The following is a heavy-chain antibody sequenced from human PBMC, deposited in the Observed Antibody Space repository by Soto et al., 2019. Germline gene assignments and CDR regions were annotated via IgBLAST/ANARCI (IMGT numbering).Heavy chain of an antibody. Sequence: QVQLQESGPGLVRPSETLSLTCTVSGGSVSSGDYYWTWIRQPPGKVLEWIGYVYYGGSTNYNPSRQSRVSISVETAKNQFSLRLSSVTAADTAVYYCARIPVDTYMIYWFDPWGQGILVTVSS. CDR1: GGSVSSGDYY. V-gene: IGHV4-61*08. CDR2: VYYGGST. CDR3: ARIPVDTYMIYWFDP. D-gene: IGHD5-18*01. J-gene: IGHJ5*02.